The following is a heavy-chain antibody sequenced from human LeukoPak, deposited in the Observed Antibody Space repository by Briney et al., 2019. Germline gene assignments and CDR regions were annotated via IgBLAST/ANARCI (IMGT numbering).Heavy chain of an antibody. J-gene: IGHJ4*02. V-gene: IGHV4-4*07. CDR1: GGSISSYY. CDR2: IYTSGST. CDR3: ASHYGSGSFYSPFDY. Sequence: SETLSLTCTVSGGSISSYYWSWIRQPAGKGLEWIGRIYTSGSTNYNPSLKSRVTISLDTSKNQFSLKLNSVTAADAAVYYCASHYGSGSFYSPFDYWGQGTLVTVSS. D-gene: IGHD3-10*01.